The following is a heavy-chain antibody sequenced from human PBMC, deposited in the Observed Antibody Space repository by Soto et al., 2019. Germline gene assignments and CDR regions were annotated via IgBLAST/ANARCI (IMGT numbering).Heavy chain of an antibody. CDR1: GFTFTNAW. J-gene: IGHJ4*02. CDR2: IKRKTDGGTT. Sequence: PGGSLRLSCAASGFTFTNAWMGWVRQSPGKGLEWVGLIKRKTDGGTTDYAAPLKGRFTISRDDSKYTLSLQMHSLKTEDTAVYYCTTGWNYYDFWSGYYRFWGQGTLVTVSS. CDR3: TTGWNYYDFWSGYYRF. D-gene: IGHD3-3*01. V-gene: IGHV3-15*01.